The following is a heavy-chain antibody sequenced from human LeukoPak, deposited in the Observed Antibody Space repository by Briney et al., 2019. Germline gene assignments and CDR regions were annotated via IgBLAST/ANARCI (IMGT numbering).Heavy chain of an antibody. V-gene: IGHV4-39*01. D-gene: IGHD3-3*01. CDR2: IYYSGST. Sequence: SEALSLTCTVSGGSISSSSYYWGWIRQPPGKGLDWIGSIYYSGSTHYNPSLKSLVTISVDTSKSQFSLKLVSVTAAGRALYCCPRLGNYDFWSGLPLIFHPWGQGTLVLVPS. CDR1: GGSISSSSYY. CDR3: PRLGNYDFWSGLPLIFHP. J-gene: IGHJ1*01.